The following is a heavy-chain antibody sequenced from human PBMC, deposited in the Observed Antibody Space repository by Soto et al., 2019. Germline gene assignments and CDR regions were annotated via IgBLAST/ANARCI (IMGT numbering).Heavy chain of an antibody. CDR2: INPNSGGT. Sequence: GASVKVSCKASGYTFTGYYMHWVRQAPGQGLEWMGWINPNSGGTNYAQKFQGWVTMTRDTSISTAYMELSRLRSDDTAVYYCARARSSSWYRDYYYYGMDVWGQGTTVTVSS. CDR1: GYTFTGYY. V-gene: IGHV1-2*04. CDR3: ARARSSSWYRDYYYYGMDV. J-gene: IGHJ6*02. D-gene: IGHD6-13*01.